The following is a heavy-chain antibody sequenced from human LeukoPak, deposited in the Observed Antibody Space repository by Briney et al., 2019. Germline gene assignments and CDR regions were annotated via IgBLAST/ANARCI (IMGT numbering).Heavy chain of an antibody. Sequence: PGGSLRLSCAASGFAFSNYWMSWVRQAPGKGLEWVANIKQDGSEKYYIDSVKGRFSISRDNAKNSLYLQMNSLRVEEAAVYYCASMKSSGNYSSFDYWGQGTLVTVSS. V-gene: IGHV3-7*01. CDR3: ASMKSSGNYSSFDY. CDR1: GFAFSNYW. CDR2: IKQDGSEK. J-gene: IGHJ4*02. D-gene: IGHD3-10*01.